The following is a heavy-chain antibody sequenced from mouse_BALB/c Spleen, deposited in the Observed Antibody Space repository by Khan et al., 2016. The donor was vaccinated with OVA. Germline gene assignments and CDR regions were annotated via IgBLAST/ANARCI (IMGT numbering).Heavy chain of an antibody. J-gene: IGHJ3*01. V-gene: IGHV1-77*01. CDR2: IYPGSDNT. Sequence: QVQLQQSGAELARPGASVKLSCKASGYIFTDYNINWMRQRTGQGLEWIGEIYPGSDNTYYNERFKGKATLTVDKSSSTAYMHHSSLTSEESAVDFCTREWDDWFAYWGQGTLVTVSA. D-gene: IGHD4-1*01. CDR1: GYIFTDYN. CDR3: TREWDDWFAY.